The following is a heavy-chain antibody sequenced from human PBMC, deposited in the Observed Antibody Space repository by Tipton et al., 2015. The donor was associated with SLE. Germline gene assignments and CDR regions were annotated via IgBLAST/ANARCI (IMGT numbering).Heavy chain of an antibody. D-gene: IGHD1-26*01. CDR3: ARSALSGSYYWFDP. J-gene: IGHJ5*02. CDR1: GGSISSYD. CDR2: VYYSGNI. V-gene: IGHV4-59*01. Sequence: TLSLTCTVSGGSISSYDWSWIRQPPGKQLEWIGYVYYSGNINYNPSLKSRVTISVDTSQNQFSLKLNSVTAADTAVYCCARSALSGSYYWFDPWGQGSLVTVSS.